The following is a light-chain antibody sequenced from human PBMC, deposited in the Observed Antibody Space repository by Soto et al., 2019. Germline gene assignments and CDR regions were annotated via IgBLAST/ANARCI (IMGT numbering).Light chain of an antibody. CDR2: GDN. CDR1: TSNIGAPYD. Sequence: QSVLTQPPSVSGAPGQRVSISCTGSTSNIGAPYDVHWYQHLPGTAPKLLIYGDNNRPSGVPDRFSGSKSGTSASLAIIRLQAEDAGDYYCQSYDLRLRNYVFGSGTKVTVX. V-gene: IGLV1-40*01. J-gene: IGLJ1*01. CDR3: QSYDLRLRNYV.